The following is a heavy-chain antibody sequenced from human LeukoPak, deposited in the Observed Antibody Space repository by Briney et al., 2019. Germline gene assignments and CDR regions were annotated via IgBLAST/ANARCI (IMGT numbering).Heavy chain of an antibody. CDR2: IYSDNT. D-gene: IGHD4/OR15-4a*01. J-gene: IGHJ4*02. Sequence: GGSLRLSCTVSGFTVSSNSMSWVRQAPGKGLEWVSFIYSDNTHYSDPVKGRFTISRDNSKNTLYLQMNSLRAEDTAVYYCARRAGAYSHPYDYWGQGTLVTVSS. V-gene: IGHV3-53*01. CDR3: ARRAGAYSHPYDY. CDR1: GFTVSSNS.